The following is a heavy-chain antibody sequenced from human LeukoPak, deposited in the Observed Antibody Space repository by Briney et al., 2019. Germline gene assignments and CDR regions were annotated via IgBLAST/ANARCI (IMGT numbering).Heavy chain of an antibody. Sequence: SETLSLTCTVSGGSISSSSYSWGWIRQPPGKGLEWIGSIYYSGSTYYNPSLKSRVTISVDTSKNQFSLKLSSVTAADTAVYYCARHLTRWLQLSYFDYWGQGTLVTVSS. V-gene: IGHV4-39*01. D-gene: IGHD5-24*01. CDR2: IYYSGST. CDR1: GGSISSSSYS. CDR3: ARHLTRWLQLSYFDY. J-gene: IGHJ4*02.